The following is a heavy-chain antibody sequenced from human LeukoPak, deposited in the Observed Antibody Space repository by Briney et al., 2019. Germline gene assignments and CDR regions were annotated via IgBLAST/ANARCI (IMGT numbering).Heavy chain of an antibody. CDR3: AKDSVGATTSRYYYYMDV. J-gene: IGHJ6*03. D-gene: IGHD1-26*01. CDR1: GFTFDDYT. CDR2: ISWDGGST. V-gene: IGHV3-43*01. Sequence: GGSLRLSCAASGFTFDDYTIHWVRQAPGKCLEWVSLISWDGGSTYYADSVKGRFTISRDNSKNSLYLQMNSLRTEDTALYYCAKDSVGATTSRYYYYMDVWGKGTTVTVSS.